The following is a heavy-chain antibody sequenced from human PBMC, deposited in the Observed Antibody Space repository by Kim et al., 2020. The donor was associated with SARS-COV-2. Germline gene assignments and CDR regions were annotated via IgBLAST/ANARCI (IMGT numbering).Heavy chain of an antibody. J-gene: IGHJ3*02. CDR3: ARHSLDYGDLRDAFDI. D-gene: IGHD4-17*01. CDR1: GFTFSSYG. Sequence: GGSLRLSCAASGFTFSSYGMHWVRQAPGKGLEWVAVIWYDGSNKYYADSVKGRFTISRDNSKNTLYLQMNSLRAEDTAVYYCARHSLDYGDLRDAFDIWGQGTMVTVSS. CDR2: IWYDGSNK. V-gene: IGHV3-33*01.